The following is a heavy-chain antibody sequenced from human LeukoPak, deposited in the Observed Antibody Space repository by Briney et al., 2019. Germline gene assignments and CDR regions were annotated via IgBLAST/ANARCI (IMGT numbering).Heavy chain of an antibody. V-gene: IGHV3-30*02. Sequence: GGSLRLSCAASGFTFSSYGMHWVRQAPGKGLEWVAFIRYDGSNKYYADSARGRFTISRDNSKNTLYLQMNSLRAEDTAVYYCARTGGDSWVYYNYMDVWGKGTTVTVSS. J-gene: IGHJ6*03. CDR2: IRYDGSNK. CDR3: ARTGGDSWVYYNYMDV. D-gene: IGHD4-17*01. CDR1: GFTFSSYG.